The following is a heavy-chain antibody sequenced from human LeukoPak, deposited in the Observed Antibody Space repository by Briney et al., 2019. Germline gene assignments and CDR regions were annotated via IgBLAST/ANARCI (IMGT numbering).Heavy chain of an antibody. V-gene: IGHV1-2*02. D-gene: IGHD1-26*01. CDR3: ATGGRVGATYYYYYMDV. CDR2: INPNSGGT. Sequence: ASVKVSCKASGYTFTGYYMHWVRQAPGQGLEWMGWINPNSGGTNYAQKFQGRVTMTRDTSISTAYMELSSLRSEDTAVYYCATGGRVGATYYYYYMDVWGKGTTVTVSS. CDR1: GYTFTGYY. J-gene: IGHJ6*03.